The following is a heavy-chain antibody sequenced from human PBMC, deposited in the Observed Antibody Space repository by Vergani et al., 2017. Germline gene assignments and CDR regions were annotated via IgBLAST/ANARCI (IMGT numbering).Heavy chain of an antibody. CDR1: GYTFSNYY. CDR3: ARGDYGILTGYRY. Sequence: VQVVQSGAEVKKSGASVKVSCKTSGYTFSNYYMHWVRQAPGQGLEWMGIINPSGGQTNYAQKFQGRVTMTKDTSTSTVYMELSSLRSEDTAIYYCARGDYGILTGYRYWGQGTLVTVSA. J-gene: IGHJ4*02. CDR2: INPSGGQT. D-gene: IGHD3-9*01. V-gene: IGHV1-46*03.